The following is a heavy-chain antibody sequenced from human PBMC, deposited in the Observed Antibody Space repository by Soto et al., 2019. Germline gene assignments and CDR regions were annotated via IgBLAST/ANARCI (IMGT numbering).Heavy chain of an antibody. CDR1: GFTFSSYS. V-gene: IGHV3-48*02. D-gene: IGHD1-26*01. CDR3: ARDPPWVGSDY. CDR2: ISSSSSTI. J-gene: IGHJ4*02. Sequence: EVQLVESGGGLVQPGGSLRLSCAASGFTFSSYSMNWVRQAPGKGLEWVSYISSSSSTIYYADSVKGRFTISRDNAKNSRDLHMNSLGDEDTAVYYCARDPPWVGSDYWGQGTLVTVSS.